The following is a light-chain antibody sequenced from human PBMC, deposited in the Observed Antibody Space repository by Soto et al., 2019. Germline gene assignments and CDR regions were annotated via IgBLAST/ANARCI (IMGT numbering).Light chain of an antibody. CDR2: EVT. CDR3: VTYTDTDTLV. J-gene: IGLJ1*01. V-gene: IGLV2-14*01. CDR1: SSDGDNGYDS. Sequence: QSVLTKPASVSGSPGQSITISRTGTSSDGDNGYDSVSWYQQHSGKAPKLILYEVTNRPSGLSNRFSGSRSGNTASLTISGLQPDDEGDYFCVTYTDTDTLVVGTGTKVTVL.